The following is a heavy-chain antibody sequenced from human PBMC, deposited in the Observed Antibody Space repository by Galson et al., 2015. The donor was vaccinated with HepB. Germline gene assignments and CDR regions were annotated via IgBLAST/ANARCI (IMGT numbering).Heavy chain of an antibody. J-gene: IGHJ4*02. CDR2: VYYSGST. CDR1: GGSISSGDYY. Sequence: TLSLTCTVSGGSISSGDYYWSWIRQPPGKGLEWIGYVYYSGSTYYNPSLKSRLSISVDTSKNQFSLRLRSVNAADTAVYYCARERSSSSEVHNWGQGTLVTVSS. V-gene: IGHV4-30-4*01. D-gene: IGHD6-6*01. CDR3: ARERSSSSEVHN.